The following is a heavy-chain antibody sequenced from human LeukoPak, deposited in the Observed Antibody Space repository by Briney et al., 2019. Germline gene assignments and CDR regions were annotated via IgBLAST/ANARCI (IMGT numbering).Heavy chain of an antibody. J-gene: IGHJ4*02. V-gene: IGHV3-23*01. CDR1: GITFSSSA. CDR3: AARPPIVVGGPFDY. D-gene: IGHD3-22*01. CDR2: ISGSGDNT. Sequence: TGRSLRLSCAASGITFSSSAMGWVRQAPGKGLEWLSTISGSGDNTYYADSVKGRFTISRDNSKNTLYLQMNSLRAEDTAVYYCAARPPIVVGGPFDYWGQGTLVTVSS.